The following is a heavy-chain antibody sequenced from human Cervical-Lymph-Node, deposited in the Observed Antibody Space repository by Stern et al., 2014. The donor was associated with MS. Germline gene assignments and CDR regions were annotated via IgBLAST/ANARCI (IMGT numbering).Heavy chain of an antibody. CDR1: GGSFSGYY. V-gene: IGHV4-34*01. CDR2: INHSGST. J-gene: IGHJ3*02. CDR3: ARGGDPDAFDI. D-gene: IGHD4-17*01. Sequence: QVQLQQWGAGLLKPSETLSLTCAVYGGSFSGYYWSWIRQPPGKGLEWIGEINHSGSTNYNPSLKSRVTISVDTPKNQFSLKLSSVTAADTAVYHCARGGDPDAFDIWGQGTMVTVSS.